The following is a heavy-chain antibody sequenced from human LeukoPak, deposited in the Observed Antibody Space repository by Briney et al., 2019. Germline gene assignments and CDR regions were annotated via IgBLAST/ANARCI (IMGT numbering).Heavy chain of an antibody. CDR2: IYYSGST. CDR1: GGSISSSSYY. Sequence: PSETLSLTCTVSGGSISSSSYYWGWIRQPPGKGLEWIGSIYYSGSTYYNPPLKSRVTISVDTSKNQFSLKLSSVTAADTAVYYCARGLWLGIPVSYWGQGTLVTVSS. V-gene: IGHV4-39*01. J-gene: IGHJ4*02. CDR3: ARGLWLGIPVSY. D-gene: IGHD3-10*01.